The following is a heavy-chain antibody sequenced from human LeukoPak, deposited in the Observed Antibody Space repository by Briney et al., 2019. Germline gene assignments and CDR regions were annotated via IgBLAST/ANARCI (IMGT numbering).Heavy chain of an antibody. CDR2: INWNGGKT. CDR1: GFTFDDYG. D-gene: IGHD3-22*01. CDR3: ARAATYYYDSSGYYPYAFDI. Sequence: RSGGSLRLSCAASGFTFDDYGMRWVRQAPGKGLEWVSGINWNGGKTGYADSVKGRFTISRDNAKNSLYLQMNSLRAEDTAVYYCARAATYYYDSSGYYPYAFDIWGQGTMVTVSS. V-gene: IGHV3-20*04. J-gene: IGHJ3*02.